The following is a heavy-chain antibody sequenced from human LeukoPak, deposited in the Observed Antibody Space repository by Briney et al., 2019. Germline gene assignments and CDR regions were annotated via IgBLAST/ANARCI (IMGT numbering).Heavy chain of an antibody. CDR1: GYTFTGYY. CDR3: ARETTVVTYFDY. J-gene: IGHJ4*02. CDR2: IIPILGIG. Sequence: ASVKVSCKASGYTFTGYYMHWVRQAPGQGLEWMGRIIPILGIGNYAQKFQGRVTITADKSTSTAYMELSSLRSEDTAVYYCARETTVVTYFDYWGQGTLVTVSS. D-gene: IGHD4-23*01. V-gene: IGHV1-69*04.